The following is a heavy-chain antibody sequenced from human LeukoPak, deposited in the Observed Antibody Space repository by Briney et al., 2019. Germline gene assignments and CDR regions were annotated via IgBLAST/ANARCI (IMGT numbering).Heavy chain of an antibody. CDR2: ISGSGGST. CDR3: ARVNTIFGVVISHFDY. V-gene: IGHV3-23*01. CDR1: GFTFSSYG. D-gene: IGHD3-3*01. Sequence: GGSLRLSCAASGFTFSSYGMSWVRQAPGKGLEWVSAISGSGGSTYYADSVKGRFTISRDNAKNSLYLQMNSLRAEDTAVYYCARVNTIFGVVISHFDYWGQGTLVTVSS. J-gene: IGHJ4*02.